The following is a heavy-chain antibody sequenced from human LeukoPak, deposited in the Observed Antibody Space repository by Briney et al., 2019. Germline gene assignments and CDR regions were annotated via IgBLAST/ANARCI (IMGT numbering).Heavy chain of an antibody. Sequence: GGSLRLSCAASGFTFSSYCMHWVRQAPGKGLVWVSRINSDGSSTSYADSVKGRFTISRDNAKNTLYLQMNSLRAEDTAVYYCARASWVYYGSGSDFDYWGQGTLVTVSS. V-gene: IGHV3-74*01. CDR2: INSDGSST. J-gene: IGHJ4*02. CDR3: ARASWVYYGSGSDFDY. CDR1: GFTFSSYC. D-gene: IGHD3-10*01.